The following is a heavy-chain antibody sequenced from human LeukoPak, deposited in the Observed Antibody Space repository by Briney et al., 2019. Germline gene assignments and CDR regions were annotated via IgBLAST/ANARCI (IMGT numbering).Heavy chain of an antibody. V-gene: IGHV1-18*01. CDR1: GYTFTSYG. J-gene: IGHJ6*03. CDR3: ARGGLYYAIDSGSYSYYYYYYMDV. D-gene: IGHD1-26*01. CDR2: ISAYNGNT. Sequence: ASVKVSCKASGYTFTSYGISWVRQAPGQGLEWMGWISAYNGNTNYAQKLQGRVTMTTDTSTSTAYMELRSLRSDDTAVYYCARGGLYYAIDSGSYSYYYYYYMDVWGKGTTVTVSS.